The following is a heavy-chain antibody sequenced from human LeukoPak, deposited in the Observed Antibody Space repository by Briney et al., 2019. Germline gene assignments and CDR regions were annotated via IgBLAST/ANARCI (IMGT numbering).Heavy chain of an antibody. D-gene: IGHD3-10*01. CDR2: INPNSGGT. CDR1: GYTFTGYY. V-gene: IGHV1-2*02. J-gene: IGHJ5*02. CDR3: AREPMVRDFNWFDP. Sequence: ASVKVSRKASGYTFTGYYMHWVRQAPGQGLEWMGWINPNSGGTNYAQKFQGRVTMTTDTSISTAYMELNRLTSDDTAVYYCAREPMVRDFNWFDPWGQGTLVTVSS.